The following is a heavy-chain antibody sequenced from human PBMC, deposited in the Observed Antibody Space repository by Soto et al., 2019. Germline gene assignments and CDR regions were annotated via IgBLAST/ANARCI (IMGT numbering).Heavy chain of an antibody. V-gene: IGHV1-24*01. D-gene: IGHD2-21*02. CDR1: GYTLTELS. J-gene: IGHJ4*02. CDR2: FDPEDGET. Sequence: ASVKVSCKASGYTLTELSMHWVRQAPGKGLEWMGGFDPEDGETIYAQKFQGRVTMTEDTSTDTAYMELSSLRSEDTAVYYCATAYCGGDCYSSLDYWGQGTLVTVSS. CDR3: ATAYCGGDCYSSLDY.